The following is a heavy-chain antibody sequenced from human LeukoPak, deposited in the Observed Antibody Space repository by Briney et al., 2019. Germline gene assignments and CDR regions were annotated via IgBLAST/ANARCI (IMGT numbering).Heavy chain of an antibody. V-gene: IGHV3-23*01. Sequence: GASLRLSRTASGFTFSNYAMSWVRQAPGKGLEWVSAITGSGGNTYYADSVKGRFTISRDNSKNTVFLQMNSLRAEDTAVYYCAKWGDYDVLTGYYVSNYWGQGTLATVSS. CDR2: ITGSGGNT. D-gene: IGHD3-9*01. CDR1: GFTFSNYA. CDR3: AKWGDYDVLTGYYVSNY. J-gene: IGHJ4*02.